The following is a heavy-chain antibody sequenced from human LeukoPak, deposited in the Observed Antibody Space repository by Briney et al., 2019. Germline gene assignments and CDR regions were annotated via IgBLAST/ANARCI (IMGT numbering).Heavy chain of an antibody. CDR3: ARVGYCSGGSCFDY. Sequence: SETLSLTCTVSGGSISSYYWSWIRQPAGKGLEWIGRIYTSGSTNYNPSLKSRVTMSVDTSKNQFSLKLSSVAAADTAVYYCARVGYCSGGSCFDYWGQGTLVTVSS. J-gene: IGHJ4*02. CDR1: GGSISSYY. V-gene: IGHV4-4*07. D-gene: IGHD2-15*01. CDR2: IYTSGST.